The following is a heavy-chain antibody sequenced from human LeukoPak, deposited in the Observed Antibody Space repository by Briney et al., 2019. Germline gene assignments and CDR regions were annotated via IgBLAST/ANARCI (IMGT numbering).Heavy chain of an antibody. D-gene: IGHD5-12*01. J-gene: IGHJ4*02. CDR2: ISDSGST. Sequence: SETLSLTCTVSGGSISSYYWSWVRQFPGKGLEWIGYISDSGSTNYSPSLESRVTISVGTSKNKFLLILSSVTAADTAVYYCARRGGTVVGDTGYHYWYFDNWGQGTLVTVSS. CDR1: GGSISSYY. CDR3: ARRGGTVVGDTGYHYWYFDN. V-gene: IGHV4-59*08.